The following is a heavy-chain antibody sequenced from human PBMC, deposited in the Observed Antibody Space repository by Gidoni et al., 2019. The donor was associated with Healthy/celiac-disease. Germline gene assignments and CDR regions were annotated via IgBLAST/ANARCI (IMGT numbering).Heavy chain of an antibody. J-gene: IGHJ4*02. D-gene: IGHD3-16*01. CDR1: VFTFSSYG. CDR2: ISYDGSNK. Sequence: QVQLVESGGGVVQPGRSLRLSCSASVFTFSSYGMNWVRQAPGKGLEWVAVISYDGSNKYYADSVKGRFTISRDNSKNTLYLQMNSLRAEDTAVYYCAKEGGDGYKGPFFDYWGQGTLVTVSS. V-gene: IGHV3-30*18. CDR3: AKEGGDGYKGPFFDY.